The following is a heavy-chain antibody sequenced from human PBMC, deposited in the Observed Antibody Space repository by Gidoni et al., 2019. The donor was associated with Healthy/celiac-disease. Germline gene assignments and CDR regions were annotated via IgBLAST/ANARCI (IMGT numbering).Heavy chain of an antibody. Sequence: QLQLQESGPGLVKPSETLSLTCTVPGGSISSSSYYWGWIRQPPGKGLEWIGSIYYSGGTYYNPSLKSRVTISVDTSKNQFSLKLSSVTAADTAVYYCARYYYGSESRAVDYWGQGTLVTVSS. D-gene: IGHD3-10*01. CDR1: GGSISSSSYY. V-gene: IGHV4-39*01. CDR3: ARYYYGSESRAVDY. CDR2: IYYSGGT. J-gene: IGHJ4*02.